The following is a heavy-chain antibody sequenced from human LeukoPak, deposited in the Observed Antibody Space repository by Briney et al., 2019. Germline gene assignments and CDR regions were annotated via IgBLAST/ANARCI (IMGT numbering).Heavy chain of an antibody. J-gene: IGHJ3*02. V-gene: IGHV3-53*01. Sequence: PGGSLRLSCAASGFTVSSDYMSWVRQAPGKGLEWVSVIYSGGTTKYADSVKGRFTISRDNSKNTLYLQMNSLRAEDTAVYYCAKEGRRYTNGYNDALDIWGQGTMVTVSS. CDR2: IYSGGTT. CDR1: GFTVSSDY. D-gene: IGHD5-18*01. CDR3: AKEGRRYTNGYNDALDI.